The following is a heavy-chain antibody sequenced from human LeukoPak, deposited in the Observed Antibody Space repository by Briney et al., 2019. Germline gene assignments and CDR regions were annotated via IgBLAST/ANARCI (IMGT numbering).Heavy chain of an antibody. Sequence: PSETLSLTCTVSGGSISTSNYYWGWIRQPPGRGLEWIGNIFYSGSTYYSPSLKSRVTISLDTSRNQFSLKLSSVTAADTAVYYCARRLGYYDILTGYYRVDDYWGQGTLVTVSS. J-gene: IGHJ4*02. V-gene: IGHV4-39*07. CDR2: IFYSGST. CDR3: ARRLGYYDILTGYYRVDDY. CDR1: GGSISTSNYY. D-gene: IGHD3-9*01.